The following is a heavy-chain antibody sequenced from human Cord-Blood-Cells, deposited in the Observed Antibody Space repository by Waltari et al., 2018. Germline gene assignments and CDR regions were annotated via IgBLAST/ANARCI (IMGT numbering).Heavy chain of an antibody. CDR2: INHSGST. Sequence: QVQLQQWGAGLLKPSETLSLTCAVYGGSFSGYYWSWLRQPPGKGLEWIGEINHSGSTNSNPSLKCRVTISVDTSKSQFSLKLSSVTAADTAVYYCARPRYGDYGWFDPWGQGTLVTVSS. CDR3: ARPRYGDYGWFDP. J-gene: IGHJ5*02. V-gene: IGHV4-34*01. CDR1: GGSFSGYY. D-gene: IGHD4-17*01.